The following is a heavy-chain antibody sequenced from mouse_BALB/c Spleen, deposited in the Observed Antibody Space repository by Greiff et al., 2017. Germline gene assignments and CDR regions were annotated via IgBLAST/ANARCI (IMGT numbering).Heavy chain of an antibody. Sequence: EVQLVESGGGLVQPKGSLKLSCAASGFTFNTYAMNWVRQAPGKGLEWVARIRSKSNNYATYYADSVKDRFTISRDDSQSMLYLQMNNLKTEDTAMYYCVRQRIYDGYYWYFDYWGQGTTLTVSS. D-gene: IGHD2-3*01. CDR3: VRQRIYDGYYWYFDY. CDR2: IRSKSNNYAT. CDR1: GFTFNTYA. V-gene: IGHV10-1*02. J-gene: IGHJ2*01.